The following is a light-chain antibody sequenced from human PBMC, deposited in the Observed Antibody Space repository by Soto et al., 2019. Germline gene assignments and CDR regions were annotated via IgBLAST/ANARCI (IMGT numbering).Light chain of an antibody. J-gene: IGKJ1*01. CDR3: QQYGSSPRT. CDR2: RTS. Sequence: EIVMTQSPATLSVSPGERATLSCRASQSVSSNLAWYQQKPGQAPRLLIYRTSNRATGIPDRFSGSGSGTDFTLTISRLEPEDFVVYYCQQYGSSPRTFGQGTKVDIK. V-gene: IGKV3-20*01. CDR1: QSVSSN.